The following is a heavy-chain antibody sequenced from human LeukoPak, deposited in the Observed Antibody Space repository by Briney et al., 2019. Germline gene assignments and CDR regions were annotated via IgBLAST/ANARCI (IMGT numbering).Heavy chain of an antibody. J-gene: IGHJ4*02. V-gene: IGHV3-11*06. Sequence: GGSLRLSCAASGFTFSDYYMSWIRQAPGKGLEWVSYISSSSSYTNYADSVKGRFTISRDNAKNSLYLQMNSLRAEDTAVCYCAPGPAAGTHYWGQGTLVTVSS. CDR2: ISSSSSYT. CDR3: APGPAAGTHY. CDR1: GFTFSDYY. D-gene: IGHD6-13*01.